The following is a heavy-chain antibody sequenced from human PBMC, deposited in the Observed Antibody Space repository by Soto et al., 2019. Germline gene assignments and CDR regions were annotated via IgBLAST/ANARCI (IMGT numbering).Heavy chain of an antibody. V-gene: IGHV4-31*03. J-gene: IGHJ4*02. Sequence: PSETLSLTCTVSGGSISSGAYYWSWIRQHPGKGLEWIGYIYYSGSTYYNPSLKSRVTISVDTSKNQFSLKLSSVTAADTAVYYCARENSDYGDYWGQGTLVTVSS. CDR3: ARENSDYGDY. CDR1: GGSISSGAYY. CDR2: IYYSGST.